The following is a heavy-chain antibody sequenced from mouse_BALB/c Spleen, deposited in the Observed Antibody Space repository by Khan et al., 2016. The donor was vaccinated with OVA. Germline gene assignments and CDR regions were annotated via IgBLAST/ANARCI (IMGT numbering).Heavy chain of an antibody. D-gene: IGHD1-2*01. J-gene: IGHJ2*01. V-gene: IGHV3-2*02. Sequence: QLEESGPGLVKPSQSLSLTCTVTGYSITSGYGWNWIRQFPGNKLEWMGYISYSGSINYNPSLKSRISITRDTSKNQFFLQLNSVTTEDTATYYCARTARIKYWGQGTTLTVSS. CDR3: ARTARIKY. CDR1: GYSITSGYG. CDR2: ISYSGSI.